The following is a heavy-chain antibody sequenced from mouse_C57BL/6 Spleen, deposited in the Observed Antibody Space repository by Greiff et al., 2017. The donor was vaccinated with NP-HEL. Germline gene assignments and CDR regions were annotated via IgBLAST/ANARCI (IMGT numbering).Heavy chain of an antibody. CDR2: ISYDGSN. Sequence: ESGPGLVKPSQSLSLTCSVTGYSITSGYYWNWIRQFPGNKLEWMGYISYDGSNNYNPSLKNRISITRDTSKNQFFLKLNSVTTEDTATYYCARNNYYDYGWFAYWGQGTLVTVSA. V-gene: IGHV3-6*01. CDR3: ARNNYYDYGWFAY. D-gene: IGHD2-4*01. CDR1: GYSITSGYY. J-gene: IGHJ3*01.